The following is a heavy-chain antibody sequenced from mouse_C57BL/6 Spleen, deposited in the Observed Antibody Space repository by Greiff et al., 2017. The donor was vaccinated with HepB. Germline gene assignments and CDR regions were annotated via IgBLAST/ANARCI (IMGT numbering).Heavy chain of an antibody. Sequence: VQLKESVAELVRPGASVKLSCTASGFNIKNTYMHWVKQRPEQGLEWIGRIDPANGNTKYAPKFQGKATITADTSSNTAYLQLSSLTSEDTAIYYCARRDYDYDEDDAMDYWGQGTSVTVSS. CDR1: GFNIKNTY. D-gene: IGHD2-4*01. J-gene: IGHJ4*01. V-gene: IGHV14-3*01. CDR2: IDPANGNT. CDR3: ARRDYDYDEDDAMDY.